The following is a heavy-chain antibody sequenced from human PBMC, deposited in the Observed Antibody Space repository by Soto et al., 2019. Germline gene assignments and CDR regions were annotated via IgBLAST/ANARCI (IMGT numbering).Heavy chain of an antibody. CDR3: ARYTVSYFDY. Sequence: SETLSLTCAVSGVSISDGNWWNWVRQPPGKGLEWIGEFYHSGSTNYNPSLKSRFTISVDKSKSQFSLKLTSVTAADTAVYYCARYTVSYFDYWGQGTLVSVSS. D-gene: IGHD2-2*02. J-gene: IGHJ4*02. V-gene: IGHV4-4*02. CDR1: GVSISDGNW. CDR2: FYHSGST.